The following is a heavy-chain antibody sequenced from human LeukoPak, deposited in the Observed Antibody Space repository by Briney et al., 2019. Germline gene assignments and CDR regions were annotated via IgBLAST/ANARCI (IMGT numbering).Heavy chain of an antibody. Sequence: ASVKVSCKASGYTFTSYDINWVRQATGQGLEWMGSMNPNNGNTGYPQKFRGRVTMTRDTSISTAYMELSSLRSEDTAVYYCARVWYNSIDALQFGYYYMDVWGKGTTVTVS. CDR2: MNPNNGNT. V-gene: IGHV1-8*01. J-gene: IGHJ6*03. D-gene: IGHD1-1*01. CDR1: GYTFTSYD. CDR3: ARVWYNSIDALQFGYYYMDV.